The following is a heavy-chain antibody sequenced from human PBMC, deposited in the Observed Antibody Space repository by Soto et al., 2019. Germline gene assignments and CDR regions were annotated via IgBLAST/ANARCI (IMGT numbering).Heavy chain of an antibody. CDR3: AHRPIVGAAI. V-gene: IGHV2-5*01. Sequence: QITLKESGPTLVKPTATLTLTCTFSDFSVATTGVGVGWVRQPPGKALEFLAVIYWNDDKRYSPSLRNRLTITKDASRNQVVLKMTDKDPVDTAVYYCAHRPIVGAAIWGQGTLVTVSS. CDR2: IYWNDDK. J-gene: IGHJ4*02. CDR1: DFSVATTGVG. D-gene: IGHD1-26*01.